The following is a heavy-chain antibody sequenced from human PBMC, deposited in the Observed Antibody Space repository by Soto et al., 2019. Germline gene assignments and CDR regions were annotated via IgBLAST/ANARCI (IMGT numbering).Heavy chain of an antibody. CDR1: GFTFSNYD. CDR2: IGAGGST. D-gene: IGHD1-1*01. J-gene: IGHJ4*02. CDR3: ARGIWKEDFDY. V-gene: IGHV3-13*01. Sequence: GGSLRLSCAASGFTFSNYDMHWVRQTTGKGLQWVAAIGAGGSTHSPDSMKGRFTISRENAKNSLSLQMNSLGVEDTAVYYCARGIWKEDFDYWGQGTLVTVSS.